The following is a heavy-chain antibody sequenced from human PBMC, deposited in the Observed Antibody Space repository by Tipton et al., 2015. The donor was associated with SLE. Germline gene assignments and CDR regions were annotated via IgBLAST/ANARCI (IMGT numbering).Heavy chain of an antibody. CDR2: IYYSGST. V-gene: IGHV4-59*01. Sequence: TLSPTCTVSGGSISSYYWSWIRQPPGKGLEWIGYIYYSGSTNYNPSLKSRVTISVDTSKNQFSLKLSSVTAADTAVYYCARRRFWYFDLWGRGTLVTVSS. J-gene: IGHJ2*01. CDR3: ARRRFWYFDL. CDR1: GGSISSYY.